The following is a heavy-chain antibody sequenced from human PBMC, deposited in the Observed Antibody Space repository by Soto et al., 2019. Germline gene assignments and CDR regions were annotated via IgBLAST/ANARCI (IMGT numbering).Heavy chain of an antibody. J-gene: IGHJ4*02. CDR1: GFTFSSYA. D-gene: IGHD6-19*01. Sequence: GGSLRLSCAASGFTFSSYAMHWVRQAPGKGLEWVAVISYDGSNKYYADSVKGRFTISRDNSKDTLYLQMNSLRAEDTAVYYCARSGITVADTYYFDYWGQGTLVTVSS. CDR2: ISYDGSNK. CDR3: ARSGITVADTYYFDY. V-gene: IGHV3-30-3*01.